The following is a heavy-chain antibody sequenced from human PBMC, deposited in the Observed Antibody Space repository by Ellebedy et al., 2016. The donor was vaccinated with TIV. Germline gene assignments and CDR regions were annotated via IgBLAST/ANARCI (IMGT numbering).Heavy chain of an antibody. CDR1: GFLFDAYG. V-gene: IGHV1-18*04. D-gene: IGHD4-17*01. J-gene: IGHJ4*02. CDR2: ISAYNGDT. Sequence: AASVKVSCKASGFLFDAYGISWARQAPGQGLEWMGWISAYNGDTIYAHHFKCRLIMTTDTSTATAFMELRSLTSDDTAVYYCATSYGDYGHWGQGTLVAVSA. CDR3: ATSYGDYGH.